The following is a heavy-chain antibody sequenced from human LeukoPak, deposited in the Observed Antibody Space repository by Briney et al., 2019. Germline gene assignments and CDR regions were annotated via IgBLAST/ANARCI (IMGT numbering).Heavy chain of an antibody. Sequence: SETSSLTCTVSGGSISTYYWSWIRQPPGKGLEWIGFLYYSGGTNYNPSLKSRVSMSVDTSKNQFSLKLSSVTAADTAVYYCARGYSGSYYYYYYMDVWGKGTTVTVSS. V-gene: IGHV4-59*12. CDR3: ARGYSGSYYYYYYMDV. CDR1: GGSISTYY. D-gene: IGHD1-26*01. CDR2: LYYSGGT. J-gene: IGHJ6*03.